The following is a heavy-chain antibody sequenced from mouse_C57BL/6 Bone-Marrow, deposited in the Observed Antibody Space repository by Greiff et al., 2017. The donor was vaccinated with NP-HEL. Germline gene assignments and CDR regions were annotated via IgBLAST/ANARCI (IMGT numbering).Heavy chain of an antibody. CDR1: GFSLTSYG. D-gene: IGHD1-1*01. CDR3: AKNWDYGSSYLDY. J-gene: IGHJ2*01. V-gene: IGHV2-4*01. CDR2: IWSGGST. Sequence: QVQLKESGPGLVQPSQSLSITCTVSGFSLTSYGVHWVRQPPGKGLEWLGVIWSGGSTDYNAAFISRLSISKDNSKSQVFFKMNSLQADDTAIYYCAKNWDYGSSYLDYWGQGTTLTVSS.